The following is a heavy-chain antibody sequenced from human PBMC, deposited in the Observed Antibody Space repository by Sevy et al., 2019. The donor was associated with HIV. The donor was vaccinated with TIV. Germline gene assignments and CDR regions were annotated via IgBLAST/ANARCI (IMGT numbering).Heavy chain of an antibody. Sequence: SETLSLTCTVSGDSISSGSYYWGWIRQPPGKGLEWIGNIYYGGDTYYNPSLRSRVTISVDTSKNQFSLKLSSVTAADTAVYYCARLGGNEGYFDYWGQGTLVTVSS. J-gene: IGHJ4*02. CDR3: ARLGGNEGYFDY. D-gene: IGHD1-1*01. CDR2: IYYGGDT. V-gene: IGHV4-39*01. CDR1: GDSISSGSYY.